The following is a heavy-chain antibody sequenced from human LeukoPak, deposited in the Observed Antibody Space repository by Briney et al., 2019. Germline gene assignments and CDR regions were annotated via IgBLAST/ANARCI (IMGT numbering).Heavy chain of an antibody. D-gene: IGHD1-26*01. J-gene: IGHJ4*02. CDR3: AKDKLPGGYSESYWGVGFDY. CDR2: IIGRGGST. V-gene: IGHV3-23*01. Sequence: GGSLRLSCAASGFTFSSYAMSWARQAPGKGLEWVSAIIGRGGSTYYADSVKGRFTISRDNSKNTLYLQMNSLRAEDTAVYYCAKDKLPGGYSESYWGVGFDYWGQGTLVTVSS. CDR1: GFTFSSYA.